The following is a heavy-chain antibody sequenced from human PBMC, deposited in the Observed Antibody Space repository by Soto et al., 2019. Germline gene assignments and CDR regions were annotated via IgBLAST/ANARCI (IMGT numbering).Heavy chain of an antibody. CDR2: TYYRSKWFN. CDR3: ARNLESSSSSDNWFDP. J-gene: IGHJ5*02. CDR1: GDSVSSSSAV. D-gene: IGHD6-6*01. Sequence: SQTLSLTCVISGDSVSSSSAVWIWIRQSPSRGLEWLGRTYYRSKWFNDYAVSVRSRIRITPDTAKNQVSLQLNSATPEDTAVIYCARNLESSSSSDNWFDPGGQETLVTVS. V-gene: IGHV6-1*01.